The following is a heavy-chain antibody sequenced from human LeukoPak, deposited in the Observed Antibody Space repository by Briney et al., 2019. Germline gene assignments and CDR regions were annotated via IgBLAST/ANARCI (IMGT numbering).Heavy chain of an antibody. CDR2: ISGSGDST. CDR3: AKRLSFGVAIGDFDY. V-gene: IGHV3-23*01. CDR1: GFTFSNYA. Sequence: GGALRLSCAGSGFTFSNYALSWVRQAPGEGLEWVSPISGSGDSTYYADSVKGRFTISRDSSMETLYLQMNSLRAEDTATYFCAKRLSFGVAIGDFDYWGQGTLVTVSS. D-gene: IGHD3-3*01. J-gene: IGHJ4*02.